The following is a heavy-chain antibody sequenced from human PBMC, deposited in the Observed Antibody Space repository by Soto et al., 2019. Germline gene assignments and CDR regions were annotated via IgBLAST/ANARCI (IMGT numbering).Heavy chain of an antibody. CDR2: ISVSGCST. J-gene: IGHJ4*02. CDR1: GFTFIDYG. V-gene: IGHV3-23*01. Sequence: PVWSLGLSCAASGFTFIDYGITWVRQAPGKGLEWVSTISVSGCSTYYADSLNGRFTISIDNSKNTLYLQMNSLRAEDTAVYYCAKGYSGSNYALFDYWGQGTLVTVSS. D-gene: IGHD1-26*01. CDR3: AKGYSGSNYALFDY.